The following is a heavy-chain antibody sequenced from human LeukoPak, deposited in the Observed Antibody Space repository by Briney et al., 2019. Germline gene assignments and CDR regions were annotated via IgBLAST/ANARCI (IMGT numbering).Heavy chain of an antibody. V-gene: IGHV4-61*02. CDR1: GGSISSGSYY. CDR3: ARGAARPGWYYFDY. D-gene: IGHD6-6*01. Sequence: PSETLSLTCTVSGGSISSGSYYWSWIRQPAGKGLEWIGRIYTSGSTNYNPSLKSRVTISVDTSKNQFSLKLSSVTAADTAVYYCARGAARPGWYYFDYWGQGTLVTVSS. CDR2: IYTSGST. J-gene: IGHJ4*02.